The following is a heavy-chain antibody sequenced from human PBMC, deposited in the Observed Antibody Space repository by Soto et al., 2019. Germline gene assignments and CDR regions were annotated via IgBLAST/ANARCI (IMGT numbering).Heavy chain of an antibody. J-gene: IGHJ6*02. Sequence: GESLKISCKGSGYSFTSYWIGWVRQMPGKGLEWMGIIYPGDSDTRYSPSFQGQVTISADKSISTAYLQWSSLKASDTAMYYCARHSTIAVAGIYYYYGMDVWGQGTTVTVS. CDR1: GYSFTSYW. CDR2: IYPGDSDT. V-gene: IGHV5-51*01. CDR3: ARHSTIAVAGIYYYYGMDV. D-gene: IGHD6-19*01.